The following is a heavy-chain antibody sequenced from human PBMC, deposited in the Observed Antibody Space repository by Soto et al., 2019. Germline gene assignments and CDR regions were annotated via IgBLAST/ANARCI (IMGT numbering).Heavy chain of an antibody. V-gene: IGHV3-30*03. D-gene: IGHD6-6*01. CDR2: ISIRGGDE. CDR3: ARGTIVARQHLDY. CDR1: GFTFSSYA. Sequence: QVQLVESGGGVVQPGRSLRLSCAASGFTFSSYAMHWARQAPGNGLEWVTVISIRGGDEYYAESVRGRFTISRDDSKSTLYLQMDSLRVEDTAVYYCARGTIVARQHLDYWGQGTLVTVSS. J-gene: IGHJ4*02.